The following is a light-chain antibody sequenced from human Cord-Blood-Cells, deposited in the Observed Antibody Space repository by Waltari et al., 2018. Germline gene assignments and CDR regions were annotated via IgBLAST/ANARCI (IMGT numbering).Light chain of an antibody. CDR1: SSDVGGYNY. CDR2: DVS. CDR3: SSYTSSSTLV. Sequence: QSALTQPASVSGSPGQSITISCTGTSSDVGGYNYVSWYQQHTGKAPKLMIYDVSNRPSGGSNRFSGSKSSNTASLTISGLQAEDEADYYCSSYTSSSTLVFGGGTKLTVL. V-gene: IGLV2-14*01. J-gene: IGLJ2*01.